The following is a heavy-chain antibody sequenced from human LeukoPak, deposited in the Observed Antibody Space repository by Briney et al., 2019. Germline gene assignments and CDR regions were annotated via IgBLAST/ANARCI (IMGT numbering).Heavy chain of an antibody. D-gene: IGHD6-19*01. J-gene: IGHJ4*02. CDR2: TNPNSGGT. CDR1: GYTFTGYY. Sequence: RASVKVSCKASGYTFTGYYMHWVRQAPGQGLEWMGWTNPNSGGTNYAQKFQGRVTMTRDTSISTAYMELSRLRSDDTAVYYCARSDLDSSGWYEGGYWGQGTLVTVSS. V-gene: IGHV1-2*02. CDR3: ARSDLDSSGWYEGGY.